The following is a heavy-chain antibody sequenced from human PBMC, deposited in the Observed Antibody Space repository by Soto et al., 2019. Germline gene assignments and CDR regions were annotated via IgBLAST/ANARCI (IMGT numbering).Heavy chain of an antibody. CDR3: ARQDIVLMVYANDY. CDR2: IYHSGST. CDR1: GSSISSSNW. V-gene: IGHV4-4*02. Sequence: PSETLSLTCAVAGSSISSSNWWSRVRQPPGKGLEWIGEIYHSGSTNYNPSLKSRVTISVDKSKNQFSLKLSSVTAADTAVYYCARQDIVLMVYANDYWGQGTLVTVS. D-gene: IGHD2-8*01. J-gene: IGHJ4*02.